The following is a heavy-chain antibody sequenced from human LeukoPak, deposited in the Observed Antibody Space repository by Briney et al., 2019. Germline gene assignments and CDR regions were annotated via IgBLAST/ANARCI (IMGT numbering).Heavy chain of an antibody. D-gene: IGHD3-22*01. CDR3: ARGTYYYDSGGYSDAFDI. V-gene: IGHV4-30-2*01. Sequence: PSETLSLTCAVSGGSISSSDYSWSWIRQPPGKGLEWIGSIYHSGSTYYNPSLKSRVTISVDRSKNQFSLKLSSVTAADTAVYYCARGTYYYDSGGYSDAFDIWGQGTMVAVSS. J-gene: IGHJ3*02. CDR1: GGSISSSDYS. CDR2: IYHSGST.